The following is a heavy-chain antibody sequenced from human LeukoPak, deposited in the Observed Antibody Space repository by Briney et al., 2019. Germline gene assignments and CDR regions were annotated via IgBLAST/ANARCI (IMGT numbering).Heavy chain of an antibody. CDR2: IAYDGSNK. Sequence: GGSLRLSCAASGFTFSSYAMSWVRQAPGKGLEWVAGIAYDGSNKYYADSVKGRFTISRDNSKNTMYLQMNSLRTEDTAIYYCARDPNASGWYGRLDYWGQGTLVTVSS. J-gene: IGHJ4*02. V-gene: IGHV3-30*04. CDR1: GFTFSSYA. D-gene: IGHD6-19*01. CDR3: ARDPNASGWYGRLDY.